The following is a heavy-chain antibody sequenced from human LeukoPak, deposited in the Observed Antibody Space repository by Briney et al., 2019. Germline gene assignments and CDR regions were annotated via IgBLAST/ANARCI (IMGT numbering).Heavy chain of an antibody. CDR2: FEPEDGEI. D-gene: IGHD1-1*01. V-gene: IGHV1-24*01. Sequence: ASGKVSCKVSGQTLNELSIHWVRQAPGKGLEWMGGFEPEDGEIIYAQRFRDRVTMTEGTSRDTAYIELRRLTSDDTAVYYCAASSPSNWKTQDYWGQGTLLTVSS. CDR3: AASSPSNWKTQDY. J-gene: IGHJ4*02. CDR1: GQTLNELS.